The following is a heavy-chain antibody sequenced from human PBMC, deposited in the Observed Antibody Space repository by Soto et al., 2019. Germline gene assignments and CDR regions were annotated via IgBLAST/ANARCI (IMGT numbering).Heavy chain of an antibody. V-gene: IGHV4-4*02. D-gene: IGHD5-12*01. J-gene: IGHJ4*02. CDR1: GGSISSSNW. CDR3: ARGIWDVDIVATTFDY. Sequence: SETLSLTCAVSGGSISSSNWWSWVRHPPGKGLEWIGEIYHSGSTNYNPSLKSRVTISVDKSKNQFSLKLSSVTAADTAVYYCARGIWDVDIVATTFDYWGQGTLVTVS. CDR2: IYHSGST.